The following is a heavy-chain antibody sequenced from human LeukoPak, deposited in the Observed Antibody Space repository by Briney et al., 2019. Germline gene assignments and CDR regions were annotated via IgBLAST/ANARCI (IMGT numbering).Heavy chain of an antibody. CDR3: ATSRGSGSYYFDY. V-gene: IGHV3-23*01. Sequence: GGSLRLSCAASGFTFSSYAMSWDRPAPGKGLEWVSAISGSGGSTYYADSVKGRFTISRDNSKNTLYLQMNSLRAEDTAVYYCATSRGSGSYYFDYWGQGTLVTVSS. J-gene: IGHJ4*02. CDR1: GFTFSSYA. D-gene: IGHD1-26*01. CDR2: ISGSGGST.